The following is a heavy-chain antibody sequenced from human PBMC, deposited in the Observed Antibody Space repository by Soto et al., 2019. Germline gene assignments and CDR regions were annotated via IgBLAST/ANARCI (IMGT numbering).Heavy chain of an antibody. D-gene: IGHD3-22*01. J-gene: IGHJ4*02. CDR1: DGSMNSDSSY. Sequence: QLQLQESGPGLVKPSETLSLTCRVSDGSMNSDSSYWGWIRQPPGKGLEWIGVINHSGSTYHNLSLKGRVTMSVDASTNQFSRKLTSMPAADPAVYYCARLGGYGRVGYYYLWDSWGQGTLVTVSS. V-gene: IGHV4-39*01. CDR2: INHSGST. CDR3: ARLGGYGRVGYYYLWDS.